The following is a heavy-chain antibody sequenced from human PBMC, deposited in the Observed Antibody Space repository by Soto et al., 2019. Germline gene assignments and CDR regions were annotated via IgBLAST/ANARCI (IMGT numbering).Heavy chain of an antibody. J-gene: IGHJ6*02. CDR1: GGSISSSSYY. Sequence: QLQLQESGPGLVKPSETLSLTCTVSGGSISSSSYYWGWIRQPPGKGLEWIGSIYYSGSTYYNPSLKSRVTISVDPSKNQFSLKLSSVTAADTAVYYCARQSLYYGMDVWGQGTTVTVSS. CDR2: IYYSGST. V-gene: IGHV4-39*01. CDR3: ARQSLYYGMDV.